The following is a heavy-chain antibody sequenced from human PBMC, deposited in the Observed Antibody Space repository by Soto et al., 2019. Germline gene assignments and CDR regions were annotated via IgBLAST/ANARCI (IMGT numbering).Heavy chain of an antibody. Sequence: QVHLVQSGAEVKKPGASVKVSCKGSGYAFTTYGITWVRQAPGQGLEWMGWISAHNGNTNYAQKLQGRVTVTRDTPTSAAYMELGSRRADDTAVYYCARGRYGDYWGQGALVTVSS. CDR3: ARGRYGDY. CDR1: GYAFTTYG. CDR2: ISAHNGNT. J-gene: IGHJ4*02. D-gene: IGHD1-1*01. V-gene: IGHV1-18*01.